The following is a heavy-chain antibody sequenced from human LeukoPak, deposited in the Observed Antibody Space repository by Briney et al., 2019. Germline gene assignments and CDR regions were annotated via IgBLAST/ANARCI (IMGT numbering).Heavy chain of an antibody. D-gene: IGHD4-17*01. CDR1: GFTFSSYA. J-gene: IGHJ4*02. CDR2: IKQDGSEK. V-gene: IGHV3-7*01. CDR3: ARVSPSTVTTLQYFDY. Sequence: GGSLRLSCAASGFTFSSYAMSWVRQAPGKGLEWVANIKQDGSEKYYVDSVKGRFTISRDNAKNSLYLQMNSLRAEDTAVYYCARVSPSTVTTLQYFDYWGQGTLATVSS.